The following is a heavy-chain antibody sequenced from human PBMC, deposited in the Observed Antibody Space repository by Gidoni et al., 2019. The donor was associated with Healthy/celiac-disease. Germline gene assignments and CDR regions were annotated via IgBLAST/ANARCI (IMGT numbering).Heavy chain of an antibody. CDR2: ISSSGSTI. Sequence: QVQLVESGGGLVKPGGSLRLSCAASGFTFIDYYMSWIHQAPGKGLEWVSYISSSGSTIYYADSVKGRFTISRDNAKNSLYLQMNSLRAEDTAVYYCASAVGDSSWYVAHWYFDLWGRGTLVTVSS. CDR1: GFTFIDYY. V-gene: IGHV3-11*01. D-gene: IGHD6-13*01. J-gene: IGHJ2*01. CDR3: ASAVGDSSWYVAHWYFDL.